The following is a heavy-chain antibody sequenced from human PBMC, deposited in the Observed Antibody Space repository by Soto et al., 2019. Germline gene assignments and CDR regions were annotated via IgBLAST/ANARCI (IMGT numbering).Heavy chain of an antibody. V-gene: IGHV3-23*01. D-gene: IGHD3-22*01. CDR3: AKVREKGTMMVVAMGFDY. CDR1: GFTFSSYA. Sequence: LRLSCAASGFTFSSYAMNWGRQPPGKGLERVSDIGGSGCSTYYADSVKGRFTISRDNSKNTLYLQMNILRAEDTAVYYCAKVREKGTMMVVAMGFDYWGQGTLVTVSS. J-gene: IGHJ4*02. CDR2: IGGSGCST.